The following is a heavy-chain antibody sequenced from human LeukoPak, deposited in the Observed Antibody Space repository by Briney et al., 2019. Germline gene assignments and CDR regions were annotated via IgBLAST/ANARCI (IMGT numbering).Heavy chain of an antibody. CDR3: ARGSSSGNNFDY. V-gene: IGHV3-53*01. D-gene: IGHD6-19*01. J-gene: IGHJ4*02. CDR1: GFIVNTNY. CDR2: IYADGNT. Sequence: GGSLRLSCAASGFIVNTNYMTWVRQAPGRGLEWVSFIYADGNTYYADSVKGRFTISRDISKNAVYLQMNSLRAEDTAVYYCARGSSSGNNFDYWGQGTLVTVSS.